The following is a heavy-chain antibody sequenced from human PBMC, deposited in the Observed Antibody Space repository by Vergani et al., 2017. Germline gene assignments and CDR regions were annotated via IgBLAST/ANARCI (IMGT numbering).Heavy chain of an antibody. CDR3: AKVQDPYYYYGMDV. CDR1: GYTFTSYG. V-gene: IGHV1-18*01. D-gene: IGHD2-15*01. CDR2: ISAYNGNT. J-gene: IGHJ6*02. Sequence: QVQLVQSGAEVKKPGASVKVSCKASGYTFTSYGISWVRQAPGQGLEWMGWISAYNGNTNYAQKLQGRVTMTRDTSITTAYMELNSLRAEDTAVYYCAKVQDPYYYYGMDVWGQGTTVTVSS.